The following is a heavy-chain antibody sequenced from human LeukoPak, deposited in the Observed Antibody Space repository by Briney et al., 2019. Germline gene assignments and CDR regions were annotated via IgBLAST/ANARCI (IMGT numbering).Heavy chain of an antibody. Sequence: SETLSLTCTVSGGSISSSSYYWGWIRQPPGKGLEWIGEINHSGSTNYNPSLKSRVTISVDTSKNQFSLKLSSVTAADTAVYYCARRNYYYYMDVWGKGTTVTVSS. CDR1: GGSISSSSYY. CDR2: INHSGST. V-gene: IGHV4-39*07. CDR3: ARRNYYYYMDV. J-gene: IGHJ6*03. D-gene: IGHD2/OR15-2a*01.